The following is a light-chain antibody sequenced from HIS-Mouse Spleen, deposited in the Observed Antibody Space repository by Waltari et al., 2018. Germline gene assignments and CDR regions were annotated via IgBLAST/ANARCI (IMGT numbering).Light chain of an antibody. CDR3: AAWDDGLSGPV. CDR1: SSNIGSNY. Sequence: QSVLTQPPSASGTPGQRVTISCSGSSSNIGSNYVYWYQQLPGTAPKLLTYRNNRRPSGVPDRFSGSKSGTSASLAISGLRSEDEADYYCAAWDDGLSGPVFGGGTKLTVL. V-gene: IGLV1-47*01. J-gene: IGLJ3*02. CDR2: RNN.